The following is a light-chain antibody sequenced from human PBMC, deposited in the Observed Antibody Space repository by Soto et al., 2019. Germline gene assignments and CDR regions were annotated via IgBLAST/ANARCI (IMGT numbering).Light chain of an antibody. V-gene: IGKV3-15*01. CDR3: QQRSNWPPIT. CDR2: DAS. CDR1: QSVSSH. Sequence: EIVMTQSPATLSVSPGEGATVSCRASQSVSSHLAWYQHKPGQAPRLLFYDASTRATGIPARFSGSGSGTEFTLTISSLQFEDFAIYYCQQRSNWPPITFGQGTRLE. J-gene: IGKJ5*01.